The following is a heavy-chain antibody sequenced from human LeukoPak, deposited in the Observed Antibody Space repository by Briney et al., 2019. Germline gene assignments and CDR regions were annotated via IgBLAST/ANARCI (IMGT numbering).Heavy chain of an antibody. D-gene: IGHD3-16*01. CDR3: ARDRFGGADYYYGMDV. Sequence: GGSLRLSCAASGFTFSSYSMNWVRQAPGKGLEWVSSISSSSSYIYYADSVKGRFTISRDSAKNSLYLQMNSLRAEDTAVYYCARDRFGGADYYYGMDVWGQGTTVTVSS. V-gene: IGHV3-21*01. CDR1: GFTFSSYS. J-gene: IGHJ6*02. CDR2: ISSSSSYI.